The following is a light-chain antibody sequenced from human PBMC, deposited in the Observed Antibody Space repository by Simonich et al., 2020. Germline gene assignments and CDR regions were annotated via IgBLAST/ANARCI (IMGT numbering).Light chain of an antibody. CDR2: EVS. CDR3: MQSIQLPLT. J-gene: IGKJ4*01. CDR1: QSLLHSDGKTY. Sequence: DIVMTQTPLSLSVTPGQPASISCKSSQSLLHSDGKTYLYWYLKKPGQSPQLLIYEVSNRVSGVPDRFSGSGSGTDFTLKISRVEAEDVGVYYCMQSIQLPLTFGGGTKVEIK. V-gene: IGKV2D-29*02.